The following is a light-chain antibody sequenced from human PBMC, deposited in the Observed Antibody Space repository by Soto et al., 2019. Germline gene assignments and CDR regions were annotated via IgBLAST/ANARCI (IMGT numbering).Light chain of an antibody. Sequence: PGERVTLSCRASQSVSSNYLAWYQQKPGQAPRLLIYGASSRASGIPDRFSGSGSGADFTLTISRLEPEDFAVYFCQHYGGSPLTFGGGTKVEIK. CDR1: QSVSSNY. CDR3: QHYGGSPLT. V-gene: IGKV3-20*01. J-gene: IGKJ4*01. CDR2: GAS.